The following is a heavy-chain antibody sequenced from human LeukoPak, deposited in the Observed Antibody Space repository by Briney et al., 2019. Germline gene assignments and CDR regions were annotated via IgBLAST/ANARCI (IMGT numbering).Heavy chain of an antibody. CDR3: ARDSDFWSGSEYYFDY. D-gene: IGHD3-3*01. V-gene: IGHV4-4*07. Sequence: SETLSLTCTVSGGSISSYYWSWIRQPAGKGLEWIGRIYTSGSTNYNPSLKSRVTMSVDTSKNQFSLKLSSVTAADTAVYYCARDSDFWSGSEYYFDYWGQGTLVTVSS. J-gene: IGHJ4*02. CDR2: IYTSGST. CDR1: GGSISSYY.